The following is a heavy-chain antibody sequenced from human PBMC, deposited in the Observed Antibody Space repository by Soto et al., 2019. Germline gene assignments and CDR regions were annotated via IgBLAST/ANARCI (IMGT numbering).Heavy chain of an antibody. D-gene: IGHD6-6*01. CDR3: ARENSRISPRLFQH. CDR1: GFIFIDYA. V-gene: IGHV3-30-3*01. Sequence: PGGSLRLSCVASGFIFIDYAMHWARQAPGKGLEWVALISPAGTNQYYADSAKGRFTISRVNSKNTLYLQMNSLRPEDTGLYYCARENSRISPRLFQHWGHGTLVTVSS. J-gene: IGHJ1*01. CDR2: ISPAGTNQ.